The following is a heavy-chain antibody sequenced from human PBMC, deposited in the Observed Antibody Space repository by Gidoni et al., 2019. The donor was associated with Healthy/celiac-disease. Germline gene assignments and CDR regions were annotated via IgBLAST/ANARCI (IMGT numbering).Heavy chain of an antibody. CDR3: ARDGAADWYFDL. CDR1: GFTLSSYW. Sequence: EVQLVESGGGLVQPGGSMRVSCAASGFTLSSYWMSWVRQAPGKGMGWVANIKQDGSEKYYVDSVKGRFTISRDNSKNSLSLQINSLRAEDTAVYYCARDGAADWYFDLWGRGTLVTVSS. CDR2: IKQDGSEK. V-gene: IGHV3-7*01. J-gene: IGHJ2*01. D-gene: IGHD3-16*01.